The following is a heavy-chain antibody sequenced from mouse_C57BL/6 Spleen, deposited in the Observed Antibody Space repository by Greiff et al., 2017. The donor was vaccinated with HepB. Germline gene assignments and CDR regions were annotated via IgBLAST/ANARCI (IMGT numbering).Heavy chain of an antibody. CDR1: GYTFTSYW. Sequence: VQLQQSGAELVKPGASVKLSCKASGYTFTSYWMHWVKQRPGQGLEWIGMIHPNSGSTNYNEKFKSKATLTVDKSSSTAYMQLSSLTSEDSAVYYCARPYYYGSSYESFDYWGQGTTLTVSS. V-gene: IGHV1-64*01. CDR3: ARPYYYGSSYESFDY. CDR2: IHPNSGST. D-gene: IGHD1-1*01. J-gene: IGHJ2*01.